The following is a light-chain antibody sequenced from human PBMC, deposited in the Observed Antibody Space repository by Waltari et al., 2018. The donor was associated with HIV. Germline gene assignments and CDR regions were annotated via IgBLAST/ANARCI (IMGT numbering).Light chain of an antibody. V-gene: IGLV1-44*01. Sequence: QSVLTQPPSASGTPGPRVTISCSGSSSNIGSNTVHWYQPLPGTAPKLLIYSNNQRPSGVPDRFSGSKSGTSASLAISGLQSEDEADYYCAAWDDSLNGPWVFGGGTKLTVL. CDR1: SSNIGSNT. CDR3: AAWDDSLNGPWV. J-gene: IGLJ3*02. CDR2: SNN.